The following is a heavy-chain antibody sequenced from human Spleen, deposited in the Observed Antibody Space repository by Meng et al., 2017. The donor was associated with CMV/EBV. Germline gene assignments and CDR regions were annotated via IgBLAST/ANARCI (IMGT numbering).Heavy chain of an antibody. Sequence: SGYTFTNYDINWVRQATGQGLEWMGWMNPNGGHTAYAQKFQGRITITRNTSINTAYMELSDLRSEDTVVYYCARGRDHYDFWSGYDNWGQGTLVTVSS. CDR1: GYTFTNYD. V-gene: IGHV1-8*03. D-gene: IGHD3-3*01. CDR3: ARGRDHYDFWSGYDN. J-gene: IGHJ4*02. CDR2: MNPNGGHT.